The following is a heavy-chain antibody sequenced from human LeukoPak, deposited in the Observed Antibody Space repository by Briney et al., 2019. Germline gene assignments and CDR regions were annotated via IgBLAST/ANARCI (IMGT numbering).Heavy chain of an antibody. CDR3: AIESLTSFGVAVVCDL. CDR2: IIPIFGTA. V-gene: IGHV1-69*13. D-gene: IGHD3-3*01. J-gene: IGHJ2*01. Sequence: SVKVSCKASGGTFSSYAISWVRQAPGQGLGWMGGIIPIFGTANYAQKFQGRVTITADESTSTAYMELSSLRSEDTAVYYCAIESLTSFGVAVVCDLWGRGTLVTVSS. CDR1: GGTFSSYA.